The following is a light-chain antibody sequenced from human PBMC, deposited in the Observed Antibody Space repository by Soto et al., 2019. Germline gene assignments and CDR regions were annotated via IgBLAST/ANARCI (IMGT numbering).Light chain of an antibody. Sequence: QSVLSQPASVSGSPGQTITISCTGTSTDVGGYNAVSWYQHHPGKAPKLIIYEVTHRPSGVSDRFSASKSGNTASLTISGLQAEDEADYYCNSFRVSHLDVFGTGTQLTVL. CDR2: EVT. CDR1: STDVGGYNA. J-gene: IGLJ1*01. V-gene: IGLV2-14*01. CDR3: NSFRVSHLDV.